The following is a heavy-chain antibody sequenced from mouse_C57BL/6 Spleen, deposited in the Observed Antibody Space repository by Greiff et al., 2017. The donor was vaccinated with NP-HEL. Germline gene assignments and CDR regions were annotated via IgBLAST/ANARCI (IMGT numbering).Heavy chain of an antibody. CDR3: VKAGDSSGYGGPWFAY. J-gene: IGHJ3*01. D-gene: IGHD3-2*02. CDR2: IRNKANGYTT. V-gene: IGHV7-4*01. Sequence: EVMLVESGGGLVQPGASLRLSCAASGFTFTDYYMSWVRQPPGKAPAWLALIRNKANGYTTEYTASVKGRFTISRDNSQNILYLQMNTLRAEDSATYYCVKAGDSSGYGGPWFAYWGQGTLVTVSA. CDR1: GFTFTDYY.